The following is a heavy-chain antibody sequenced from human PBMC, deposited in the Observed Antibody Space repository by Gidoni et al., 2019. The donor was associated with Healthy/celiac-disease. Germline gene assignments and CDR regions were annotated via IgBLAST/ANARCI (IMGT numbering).Heavy chain of an antibody. J-gene: IGHJ3*02. V-gene: IGHV4-34*01. CDR1: GGSFSGSY. D-gene: IGHD3-22*01. CDR3: ARGPYYYDSSGYYYFGAFDI. CDR2: INHSGST. Sequence: QVQLQQWGAGLLKPSETLSLTCAVYGGSFSGSYWSWIRQPPGKGLEWIGEINHSGSTNYNPSLKSRVTISVDTSKNQFSLKLSSVTAADTAVYYCARGPYYYDSSGYYYFGAFDIWGQGTMVTVSS.